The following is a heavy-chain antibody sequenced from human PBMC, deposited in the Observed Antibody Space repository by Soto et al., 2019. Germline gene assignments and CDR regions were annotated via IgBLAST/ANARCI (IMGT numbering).Heavy chain of an antibody. CDR1: GGTFSSYA. V-gene: IGHV1-69*13. J-gene: IGHJ4*02. Sequence: SVKVSCKASGGTFSSYAISWVRQAPGQGLEWMGGMIPIFGTANYAQKFQGRVTITADESTSTAYMELSSLRSEDTAVYYCARGRALRRDGYCDYWGQGTLVTVSS. CDR3: ARGRALRRDGYCDY. CDR2: MIPIFGTA.